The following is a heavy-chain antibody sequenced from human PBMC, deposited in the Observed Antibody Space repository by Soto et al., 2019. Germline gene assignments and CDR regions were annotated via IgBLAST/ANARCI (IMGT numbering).Heavy chain of an antibody. V-gene: IGHV3-23*01. Sequence: GGSLRLSCAASGFTFGSYAMSWVRQAPGKGLEWVSSMNGGGGSTYYAESVQGRFTISRDNSKNTLYLQMSSLRADDTAVYYCAPIGVWGQGTTVTVSS. CDR1: GFTFGSYA. CDR3: APIGV. CDR2: MNGGGGST. D-gene: IGHD2-15*01. J-gene: IGHJ6*02.